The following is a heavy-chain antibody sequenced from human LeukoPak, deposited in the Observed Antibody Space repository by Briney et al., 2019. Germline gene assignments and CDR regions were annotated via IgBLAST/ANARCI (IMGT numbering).Heavy chain of an antibody. J-gene: IGHJ5*02. CDR1: GFTFSSYS. CDR3: ARGAVVVPAAMSQDGWFDP. Sequence: GGSLRLSCAASGFTFSSYSMNWVRQAPGKGLEWVSSISSSSSKKYYADSVKGRFTISRDNAKNSLYLQMNSLRAEDTAVYYCARGAVVVPAAMSQDGWFDPWGQGTLVTVSS. D-gene: IGHD2-2*01. CDR2: ISSSSSKK. V-gene: IGHV3-21*01.